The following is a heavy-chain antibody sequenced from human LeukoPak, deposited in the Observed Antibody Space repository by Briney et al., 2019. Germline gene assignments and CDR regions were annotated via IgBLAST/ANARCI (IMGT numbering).Heavy chain of an antibody. V-gene: IGHV3-48*04. CDR2: IRSNSSTI. CDR3: ARSPHYDFWSGYYTGGDY. Sequence: GGSLRLSCAASGFTFSSYSMSWVRQAPGKGLEWVAYIRSNSSTIYYADSVKGRFTISRDNAKNSLYLQMNSLRAEDTAVYYCARSPHYDFWSGYYTGGDYWGQGTLVTVSS. CDR1: GFTFSSYS. J-gene: IGHJ4*02. D-gene: IGHD3-3*01.